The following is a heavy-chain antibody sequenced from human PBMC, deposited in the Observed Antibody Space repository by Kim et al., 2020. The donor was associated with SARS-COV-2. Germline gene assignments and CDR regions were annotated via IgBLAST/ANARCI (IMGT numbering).Heavy chain of an antibody. CDR3: ARGAVATIKGGWFDP. V-gene: IGHV4-31*03. CDR2: IYYSGST. J-gene: IGHJ5*02. CDR1: GGSISSGGYY. D-gene: IGHD5-12*01. Sequence: SETLSLTCTVSGGSISSGGYYWSWIRQHPGKGLEWIGYIYYSGSTYYNPSLKSRVTISVDTSKNQFSLKLSSVTAADTAVYYCARGAVATIKGGWFDPWGQGTLVTVSS.